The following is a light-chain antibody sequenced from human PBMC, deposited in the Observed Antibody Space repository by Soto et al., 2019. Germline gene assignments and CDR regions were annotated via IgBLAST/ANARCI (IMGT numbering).Light chain of an antibody. V-gene: IGKV1-39*01. CDR3: QQSYSTPWT. J-gene: IGKJ1*01. CDR1: QSISSY. Sequence: DIKMTQSPSSLSASVGDRVTITCRASQSISSYLNWYQQKPGKAPKLLIYAASSLQSGVPSRFSGSGSGTDFTLTISSLQPEDFATYYCQQSYSTPWTFGQGTKLDIK. CDR2: AAS.